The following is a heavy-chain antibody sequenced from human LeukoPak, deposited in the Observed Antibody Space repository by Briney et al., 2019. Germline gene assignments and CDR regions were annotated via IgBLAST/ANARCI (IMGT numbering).Heavy chain of an antibody. CDR1: GFTFRSYW. CDR3: AEDKSEMETITRAFDF. CDR2: ISGSGYST. D-gene: IGHD5-24*01. Sequence: QAGGSLRLSCAASGFTFRSYWMSWVRQAPGKGLEWVSAISGSGYSTYYTDSVKGRFTISRDNSKNTLFLQMNSLRAEDTAVYYCAEDKSEMETITRAFDFWGQGTMVTVSS. J-gene: IGHJ3*01. V-gene: IGHV3-23*01.